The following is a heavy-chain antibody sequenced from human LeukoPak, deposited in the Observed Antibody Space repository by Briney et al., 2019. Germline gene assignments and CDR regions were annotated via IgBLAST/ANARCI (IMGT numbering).Heavy chain of an antibody. CDR2: LSGSDGST. J-gene: IGHJ4*02. Sequence: PGGSLTLSCAASGFTFSSYPMSWVRQAQGQGLEWFSDLSGSDGSTSYEDSVKGRFTISRDNSKNTLYLQMNSLRAEDTAVDYCANQFSQYSSSWFESYYFDCWLQGTLVAVS. CDR3: ANQFSQYSSSWFESYYFDC. CDR1: GFTFSSYP. V-gene: IGHV3-23*01. D-gene: IGHD6-13*01.